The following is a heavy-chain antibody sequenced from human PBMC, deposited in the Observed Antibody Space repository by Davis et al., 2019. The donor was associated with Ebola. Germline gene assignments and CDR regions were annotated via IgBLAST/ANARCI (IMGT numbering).Heavy chain of an antibody. CDR3: ARGGEVDYDFWSGYYEYNWFDP. CDR1: GYTFTNYG. CDR2: INPHNGNT. D-gene: IGHD3-3*01. V-gene: IGHV1-18*04. J-gene: IGHJ5*02. Sequence: AASVKVSCKASGYTFTNYGITWVRQAPGQGLEWMGWINPHNGNTNYAQNVQGRVIMTSDTATTTAYMEVRSLRSDDTAVYYCARGGEVDYDFWSGYYEYNWFDPWGQGTLVTVSS.